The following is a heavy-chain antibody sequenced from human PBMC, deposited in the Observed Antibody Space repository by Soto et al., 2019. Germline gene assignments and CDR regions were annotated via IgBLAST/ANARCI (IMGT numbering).Heavy chain of an antibody. D-gene: IGHD6-13*01. CDR1: GYTINGCY. V-gene: IGHV1-2*02. Sequence: EAPVKETCKASGYTINGCYRRWQQQASEQEHERIGWINSNNGSTNYTQKFHGRVTMTRDTSINTAYMTLSRLRSDGTAVYYCARVRSSSCSSSLVRYYFDYWGQGTLVPVSS. CDR3: ARVRSSSCSSSLVRYYFDY. J-gene: IGHJ4*02. CDR2: INSNNGST.